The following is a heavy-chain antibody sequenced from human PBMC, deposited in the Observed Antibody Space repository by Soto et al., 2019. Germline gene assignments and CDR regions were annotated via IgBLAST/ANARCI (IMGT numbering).Heavy chain of an antibody. D-gene: IGHD3-3*01. CDR2: ISGSGGST. Sequence: GGSLRLSCAASGFTFSSYAMSWVRQAPGKGLEWVSAISGSGGSTYYADSVKGRFTISRDNSKNTLYLQMNSLRAEDTAVYYCARSLFLEWLLFYYFDYWGQGTLVTVSS. CDR1: GFTFSSYA. CDR3: ARSLFLEWLLFYYFDY. J-gene: IGHJ4*02. V-gene: IGHV3-23*01.